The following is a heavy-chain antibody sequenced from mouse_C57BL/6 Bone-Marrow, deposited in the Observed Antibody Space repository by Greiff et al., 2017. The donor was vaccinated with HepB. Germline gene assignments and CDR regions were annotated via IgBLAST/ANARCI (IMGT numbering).Heavy chain of an antibody. CDR2: IYPRSGNT. D-gene: IGHD1-2*01. V-gene: IGHV1-81*01. Sequence: QVHVKQSGAELARPGASVKLSCKASGYTFTSYGISWVKQRTGQGLEWIGEIYPRSGNTYYNEKFKGKATLTADKSSSTAYMELRSLTSEDSAVYFCARGSITTAYYFDYWGQGTTLTVSS. CDR1: GYTFTSYG. J-gene: IGHJ2*01. CDR3: ARGSITTAYYFDY.